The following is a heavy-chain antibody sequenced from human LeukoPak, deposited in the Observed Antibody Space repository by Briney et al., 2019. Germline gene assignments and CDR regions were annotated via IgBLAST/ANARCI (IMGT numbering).Heavy chain of an antibody. CDR1: GFTFTSYS. CDR3: AIGPRAYCSGGSCYENAY. V-gene: IGHV3-21*01. Sequence: PGGSLRLSCAASGFTFTSYSMIWVRQAPGKGLEGVSSISTSSSYIYYADSVKGRFTISRDSAKNSLYLQMNSLRAEDTAVFYCAIGPRAYCSGGSCYENAYWGQGTLVTVSS. D-gene: IGHD2-15*01. J-gene: IGHJ4*02. CDR2: ISTSSSYI.